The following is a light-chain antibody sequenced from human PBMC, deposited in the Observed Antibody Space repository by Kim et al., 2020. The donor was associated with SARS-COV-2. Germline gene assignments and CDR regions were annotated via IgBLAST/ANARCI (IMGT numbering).Light chain of an antibody. V-gene: IGLV2-18*02. CDR2: DVI. CDR1: SSDIGRYNR. J-gene: IGLJ1*01. Sequence: GQSVTISCTGTSSDIGRYNRVSWYQQPPGTAPKLLIYDVINRPSGVPDRFSGSKSGKAASLTISGLQAEDDADYYCISYSGSSTYVFGTGTKVTVL. CDR3: ISYSGSSTYV.